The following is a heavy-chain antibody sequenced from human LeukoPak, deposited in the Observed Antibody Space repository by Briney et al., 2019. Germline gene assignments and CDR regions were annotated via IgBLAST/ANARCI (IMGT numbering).Heavy chain of an antibody. CDR1: GGSITTYY. CDR3: ARLYDIIVVVTAPDGFDI. V-gene: IGHV4-59*12. D-gene: IGHD2-15*01. Sequence: SETLSLTCTVSGGSITTYYWSWIRQPPGKGLEWTGYIYYSRGTMYNPSLKSRVTISIDTSKNQLSLKLSSVTAADTAVYYCARLYDIIVVVTAPDGFDIWGQGTMVTVSS. J-gene: IGHJ3*02. CDR2: IYYSRGT.